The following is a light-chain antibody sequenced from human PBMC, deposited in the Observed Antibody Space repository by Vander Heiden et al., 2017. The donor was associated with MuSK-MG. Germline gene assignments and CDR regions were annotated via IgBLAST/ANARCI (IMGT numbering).Light chain of an antibody. CDR3: QQEYNYRPT. CDR2: KAS. Sequence: DIQMTPSPTTLPASVADRVIITCRATHRIGSWLTWYQQKPGRAPKVLLYKASTLESGVPSRFSGGGSATEFTLTISSLQPDDFATYYCQQEYNYRPTFGGGTKVEIK. V-gene: IGKV1-5*03. CDR1: HRIGSW. J-gene: IGKJ4*01.